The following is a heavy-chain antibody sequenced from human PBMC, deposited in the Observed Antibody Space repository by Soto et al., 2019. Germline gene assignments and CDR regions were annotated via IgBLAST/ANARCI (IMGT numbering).Heavy chain of an antibody. CDR1: GFTFSSYW. D-gene: IGHD3-22*01. CDR3: VRGDVELYDRNVYLGRH. CDR2: IKSDGSGT. V-gene: IGHV3-74*01. Sequence: EVQLVESGGGLVQPGESLKLSCAASGFTFSSYWMPWVRQAPGKGLVWVSRIKSDGSGTYYADSVQGRLTISRANARKTIYLPMHSRRVEDTAVYFSVRGDVELYDRNVYLGRHWGQGAMVNVSS. J-gene: IGHJ4*02.